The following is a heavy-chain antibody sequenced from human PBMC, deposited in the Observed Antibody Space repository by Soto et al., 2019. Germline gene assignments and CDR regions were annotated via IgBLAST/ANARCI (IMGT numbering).Heavy chain of an antibody. V-gene: IGHV4-30-2*01. J-gene: IGHJ3*02. Sequence: QLQLQESGSGLVQPSQTLSLTCVVSGGSINSGYYSWSWIRQPPGKGLEWIGNIYQSGSAFYNPSLKSRVTISVDRSKTHFSLKLSSVTAADTAVYYCARCHDYGVFDIWGQGTMVTVSS. CDR2: IYQSGSA. CDR3: ARCHDYGVFDI. D-gene: IGHD4-17*01. CDR1: GGSINSGYYS.